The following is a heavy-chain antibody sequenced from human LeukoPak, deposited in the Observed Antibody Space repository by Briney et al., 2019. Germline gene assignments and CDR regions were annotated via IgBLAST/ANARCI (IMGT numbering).Heavy chain of an antibody. J-gene: IGHJ4*02. CDR3: ARRYYYDSSGYFDY. V-gene: IGHV5-51*01. CDR2: IFPGDSDT. D-gene: IGHD3-22*01. CDR1: GYRFTTYW. Sequence: GESLKISFKGSGYRFTTYWIGWVRQMPGKGLEWMGIIFPGDSDTRYSPSFQGQVTISADKSISTAYLQWTSLKASDTAIYYCARRYYYDSSGYFDYWGQGILVTVSS.